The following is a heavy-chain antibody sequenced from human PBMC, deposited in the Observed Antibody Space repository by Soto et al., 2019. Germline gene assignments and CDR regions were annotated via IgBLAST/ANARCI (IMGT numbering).Heavy chain of an antibody. CDR2: IYYSGST. J-gene: IGHJ3*02. V-gene: IGHV4-59*08. CDR1: GGSISSYY. Sequence: QVQLQESGPGLVKPSETLSLTCTVSGGSISSYYWSWIRQPPGKGLEWIGYIYYSGSTNYNPSLRSRVTLSVDTSKNQFSLKLSSVTAADTAVYYCARLYGLDACDSWGQGTMGTVSS. CDR3: ARLYGLDACDS. D-gene: IGHD3-16*02.